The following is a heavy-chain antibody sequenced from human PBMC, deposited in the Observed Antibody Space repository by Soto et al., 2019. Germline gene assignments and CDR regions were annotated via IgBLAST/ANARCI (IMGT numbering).Heavy chain of an antibody. D-gene: IGHD2-15*01. Sequence: SETLSLTCAVYGGSFSGYYWSWIRQPPGKGLEWIGEINHSGSTNYNPSLKSRVTISVDTSKNQFSLKLSSVTAADTAVYYCARPSYGYCSGGSCYGPIVYWGQGTXVTVSS. CDR3: ARPSYGYCSGGSCYGPIVY. CDR2: INHSGST. V-gene: IGHV4-34*01. J-gene: IGHJ4*02. CDR1: GGSFSGYY.